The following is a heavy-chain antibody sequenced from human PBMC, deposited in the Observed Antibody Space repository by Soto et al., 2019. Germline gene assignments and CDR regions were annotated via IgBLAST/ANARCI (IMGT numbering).Heavy chain of an antibody. Sequence: GGSLRLSCAASGFTFSSYGMHWVRQAPGKGLEWVAVIWYDGSNKYYADSVKGRFTISRDNSKNTLYLQMNSLRAEDTAVYYCARGADIVVVVAAGDDAFDIWGQGXMVTVSS. J-gene: IGHJ3*02. D-gene: IGHD2-15*01. CDR3: ARGADIVVVVAAGDDAFDI. CDR1: GFTFSSYG. CDR2: IWYDGSNK. V-gene: IGHV3-33*01.